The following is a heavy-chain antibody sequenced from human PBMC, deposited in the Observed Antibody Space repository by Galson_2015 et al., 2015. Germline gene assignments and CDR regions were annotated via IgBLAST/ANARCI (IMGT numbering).Heavy chain of an antibody. CDR2: IYYSGST. CDR1: GGSISSYY. CDR3: ARAGRWLQGGYWYFDL. Sequence: SETLSLTCTVSGGSISSYYWSWIRQPPGKGLEWIGYIYYSGSTNYNPSLKSRVTISVDTSKNQFSLKLSSVTAADTAVYYCARAGRWLQGGYWYFDLWGRGTLVTVSS. J-gene: IGHJ2*01. V-gene: IGHV4-59*01. D-gene: IGHD5-24*01.